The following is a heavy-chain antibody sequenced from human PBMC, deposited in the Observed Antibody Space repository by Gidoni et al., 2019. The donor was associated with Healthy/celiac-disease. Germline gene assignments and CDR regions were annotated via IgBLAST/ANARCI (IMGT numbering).Heavy chain of an antibody. V-gene: IGHV4-4*02. CDR2: IYHSGST. J-gene: IGHJ4*02. CDR1: GGPISRSNW. D-gene: IGHD3-10*01. CDR3: ARKPKNYYGSGSCLDY. Sequence: QVQLQESGPGLVKPSGPLSLTCASPGGPISRSNWWRWVRQPPGKGLVWIGDIYHSGSTNYNPSLKSRVTISVDKSKNQFSLKLSSVTAADTAVYYCARKPKNYYGSGSCLDYWGQGTLVTVSS.